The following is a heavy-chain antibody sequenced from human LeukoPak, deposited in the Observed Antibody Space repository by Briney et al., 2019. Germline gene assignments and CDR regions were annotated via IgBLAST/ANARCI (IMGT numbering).Heavy chain of an antibody. J-gene: IGHJ4*02. Sequence: GGSLRLSCAASGFTVSSNHMSWVRQAPGKGLEWVSVIYSGGSTYYADSVKGRFTISRDNSKNTLYLQMNSLRAEDTAVYYCARLMYYYDSSGYDWGQGTLVTVSS. CDR3: ARLMYYYDSSGYD. CDR1: GFTVSSNH. D-gene: IGHD3-22*01. CDR2: IYSGGST. V-gene: IGHV3-53*01.